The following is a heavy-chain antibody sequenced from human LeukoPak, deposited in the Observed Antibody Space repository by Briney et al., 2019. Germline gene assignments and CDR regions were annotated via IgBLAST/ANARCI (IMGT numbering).Heavy chain of an antibody. CDR2: ISYDGSNK. CDR3: ARGYYDSSGYILTPFDY. D-gene: IGHD3-22*01. Sequence: GGSLRLSCAASGFTFSSYAMHWVRQAPGKGLEWVAVISYDGSNKYYADSVKGRFTISRDNSKNTLYLQMNSLRAEDTAVYYCARGYYDSSGYILTPFDYWGQETLVTVSS. J-gene: IGHJ4*02. V-gene: IGHV3-30-3*01. CDR1: GFTFSSYA.